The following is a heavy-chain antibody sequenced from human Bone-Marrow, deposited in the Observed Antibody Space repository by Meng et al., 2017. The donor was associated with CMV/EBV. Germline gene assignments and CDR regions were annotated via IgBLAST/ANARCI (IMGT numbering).Heavy chain of an antibody. J-gene: IGHJ2*01. CDR2: ISSSSSYI. V-gene: IGHV3-21*01. CDR3: ARDKWGYESSGYYGGTWYFDL. Sequence: ESLKISCVATGFNFSSYAMNWVRQAPGKGPEWVSCISSSSSYIYYAESMKGRFTISRDNAKNSLYLQVNSLRAEDMAVYYCARDKWGYESSGYYGGTWYFDLWGRGTLVTVSS. D-gene: IGHD3-22*01. CDR1: GFNFSSYA.